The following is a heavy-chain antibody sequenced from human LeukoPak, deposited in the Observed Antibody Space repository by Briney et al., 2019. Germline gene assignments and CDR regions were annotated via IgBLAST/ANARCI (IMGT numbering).Heavy chain of an antibody. D-gene: IGHD6-6*01. Sequence: GASVKVSCKASGYTFISYFIHWVRQAPGQGLEWMGIINPSRGSTTYAQKFQGRVTTTRDTSTSTVYMHLSSLRSEDTAVYYCARVGEYSSAYYYYGMDAWGQGTTVTVSS. CDR3: ARVGEYSSAYYYYGMDA. V-gene: IGHV1-46*01. CDR2: INPSRGST. CDR1: GYTFISYF. J-gene: IGHJ6*02.